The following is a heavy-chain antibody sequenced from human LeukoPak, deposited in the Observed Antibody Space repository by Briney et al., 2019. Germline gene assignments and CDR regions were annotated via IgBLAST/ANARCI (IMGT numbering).Heavy chain of an antibody. Sequence: GGSLRLSCAVSGFTFSSYAMSWVPQAPGKGLEWVSAISVSGGSTYYADSLKGRFTIPSNNSQNTLNPHVKSLRAEDTAVYDCAKDPMVVVRAAAGGGAFDIWGQGTMVTVSS. CDR2: ISVSGGST. CDR3: AKDPMVVVRAAAGGGAFDI. J-gene: IGHJ3*02. V-gene: IGHV3-23*01. D-gene: IGHD2-2*01. CDR1: GFTFSSYA.